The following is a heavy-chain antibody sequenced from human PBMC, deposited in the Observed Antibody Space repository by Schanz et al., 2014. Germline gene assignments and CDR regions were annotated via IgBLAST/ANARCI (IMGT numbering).Heavy chain of an antibody. J-gene: IGHJ3*02. CDR3: ARKMKLGVYGGKGHDSLDI. V-gene: IGHV3-74*01. Sequence: EVQLVESGGGLVQPGGSLRLSCAASGFTFSSHWMHWVRQVPGKGLVWVSRIKSDGSSTSYADSVTGRFTISRDNAKNTLYLQMNTLRAEDTAVYYCARKMKLGVYGGKGHDSLDIWGQGTMVTVSS. CDR1: GFTFSSHW. CDR2: IKSDGSST. D-gene: IGHD4-17*01.